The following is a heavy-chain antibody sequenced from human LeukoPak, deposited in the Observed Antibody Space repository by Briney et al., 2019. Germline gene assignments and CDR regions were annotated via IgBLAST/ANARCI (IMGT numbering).Heavy chain of an antibody. J-gene: IGHJ3*01. CDR3: GMSGDRVPLQDDVFDV. D-gene: IGHD1-26*01. CDR2: IYHGNSGP. V-gene: IGHV5-51*01. Sequence: GESLKTSCKVSGDSFTSYCIGWVRQMPGKGLEGLRVIYHGNSGPTYSPSFQGQVTLSVDKSINTAYLQWSSLQASDTAMYYCGMSGDRVPLQDDVFDVWVEGRMVTVST. CDR1: GDSFTSYC.